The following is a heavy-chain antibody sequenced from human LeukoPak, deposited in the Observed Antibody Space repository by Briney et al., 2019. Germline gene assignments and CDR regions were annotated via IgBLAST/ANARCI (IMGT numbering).Heavy chain of an antibody. Sequence: GGSLRLSCAASGFTFSSYAMSWVRRAPGKGLEWVALISYDGSNKYYADSVKGRFTISRDTSKNTLHLQMDSLRVEDTAMYYCARYYGSGSLDYWGQGTLVTVSS. J-gene: IGHJ4*02. V-gene: IGHV3-30*03. CDR1: GFTFSSYA. CDR2: ISYDGSNK. CDR3: ARYYGSGSLDY. D-gene: IGHD3-10*01.